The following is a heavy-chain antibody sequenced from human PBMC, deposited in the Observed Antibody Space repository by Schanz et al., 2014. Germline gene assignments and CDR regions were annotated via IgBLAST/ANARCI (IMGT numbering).Heavy chain of an antibody. V-gene: IGHV3-11*01. Sequence: QVQLVDSGGGLVKPGGSLRLSCTASGFPFSDYFMAWIRQPPGRGLEWVSYIGNGGVTIYYADSVKGRFTISRDNSKNSLYLQMNSLRAEDTAVYYCANNWNLAYWGQGTLVTVSS. J-gene: IGHJ4*02. CDR3: ANNWNLAY. CDR2: IGNGGVTI. CDR1: GFPFSDYF. D-gene: IGHD1-20*01.